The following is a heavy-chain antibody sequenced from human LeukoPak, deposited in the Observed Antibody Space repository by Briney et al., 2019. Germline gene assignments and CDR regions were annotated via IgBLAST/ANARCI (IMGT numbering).Heavy chain of an antibody. D-gene: IGHD4-17*01. J-gene: IGHJ6*02. CDR1: GGSISSSNW. CDR3: AREVYGDYYYYYYYGTDV. V-gene: IGHV4-4*02. Sequence: SETLSLTCAVSGGSISSSNWWSWVRQPPGKGLEWIGEIYHSGSTNYNPSLKSRVTISVDKSKNQFSLKLSSVTAADTAVYYCAREVYGDYYYYYYYGTDVWGQGTTVTVSS. CDR2: IYHSGST.